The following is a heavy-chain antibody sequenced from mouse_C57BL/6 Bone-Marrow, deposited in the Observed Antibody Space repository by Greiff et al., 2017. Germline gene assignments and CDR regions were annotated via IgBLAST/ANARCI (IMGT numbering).Heavy chain of an antibody. CDR2: IRSKSNNYAT. CDR3: VRGYDYAWFAY. J-gene: IGHJ3*01. D-gene: IGHD2-4*01. V-gene: IGHV10-1*01. CDR1: GFSFNTYA. Sequence: EVQLVESGGGLVQPKGSLKLSCAASGFSFNTYAMNWVRQAPGKGLEWVARIRSKSNNYATYYADSVKDRLTISRDDSESMLYLQMNNLKTEDTAMYYCVRGYDYAWFAYWGQGTLVTVSA.